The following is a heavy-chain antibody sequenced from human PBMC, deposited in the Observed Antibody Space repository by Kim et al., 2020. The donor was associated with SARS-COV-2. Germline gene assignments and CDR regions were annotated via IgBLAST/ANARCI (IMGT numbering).Heavy chain of an antibody. CDR2: IYYSGST. D-gene: IGHD2-2*01. CDR3: ARHDIVVVPAATTNWFDP. V-gene: IGHV4-39*01. CDR1: GGSISSSSYY. Sequence: SETLSLTCTVSGGSISSSSYYWGWIRQPPGKGLEWIGSIYYSGSTYYNPSLKSRATISVDTSKNQFPLKLSSVTAADTAVYYCARHDIVVVPAATTNWFDPWGQGTLVTVSS. J-gene: IGHJ5*02.